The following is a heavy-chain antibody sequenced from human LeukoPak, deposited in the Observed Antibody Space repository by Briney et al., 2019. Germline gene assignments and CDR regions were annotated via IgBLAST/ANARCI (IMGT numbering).Heavy chain of an antibody. CDR1: GYTFTSYG. CDR3: VWFGDLTRSFDY. Sequence: GASVKVSCKASGYTFTSYGISWVRQAPGQGLEWMGWMNPNSGNTGYAQKFQGRVTMTRNTSISTAYMELSSLRSEDTAVYYCVWFGDLTRSFDYWGQGTLVTVSS. J-gene: IGHJ4*02. D-gene: IGHD3-10*01. V-gene: IGHV1-8*02. CDR2: MNPNSGNT.